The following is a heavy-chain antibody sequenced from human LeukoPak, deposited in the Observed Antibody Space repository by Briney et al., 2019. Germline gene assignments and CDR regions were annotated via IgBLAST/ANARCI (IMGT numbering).Heavy chain of an antibody. V-gene: IGHV4-34*01. J-gene: IGHJ3*01. Sequence: PSETLSLTCAVYGGSFSGYYWSWIRQPPGKGLEWIGSIYYSGSTYYNPSLKSRVTISVDTSKNQFSLKLSSVTAADTAVYYCARGFDGRNAFDVWGQGTMVTVSS. CDR1: GGSFSGYY. CDR2: IYYSGST. CDR3: ARGFDGRNAFDV. D-gene: IGHD3-9*01.